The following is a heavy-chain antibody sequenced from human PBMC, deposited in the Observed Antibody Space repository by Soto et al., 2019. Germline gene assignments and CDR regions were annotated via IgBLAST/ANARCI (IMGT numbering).Heavy chain of an antibody. Sequence: EAQLEESGGGLVQLGGSLILSCAASGFTFSLCWMHCVSQGPGNRPVWGSRINSDGSITTYSDSVKGRFTISRDNAQKTLYLQMNSLTAADTAVYYCARDLENCGGECSSAFDIWGQGTMVTVSS. CDR2: INSDGSIT. CDR3: ARDLENCGGECSSAFDI. J-gene: IGHJ3*02. D-gene: IGHD2-21*01. CDR1: GFTFSLCW. V-gene: IGHV3-74*01.